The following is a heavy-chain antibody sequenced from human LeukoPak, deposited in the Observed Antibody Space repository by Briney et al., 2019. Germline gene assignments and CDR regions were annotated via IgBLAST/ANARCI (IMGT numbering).Heavy chain of an antibody. Sequence: PGGSLRLSCEASGFTFSSYDMTWVRQTPGKGLEWVALISRSGGTTYYADSVEGRFTISRDNSKNTLYLQMNSLRAEDTAEYYCAKRGGTESFYYYYYMDVWGKGTTVTVSS. V-gene: IGHV3-23*01. CDR2: ISRSGGTT. CDR3: AKRGGTESFYYYYYMDV. D-gene: IGHD2-15*01. CDR1: GFTFSSYD. J-gene: IGHJ6*03.